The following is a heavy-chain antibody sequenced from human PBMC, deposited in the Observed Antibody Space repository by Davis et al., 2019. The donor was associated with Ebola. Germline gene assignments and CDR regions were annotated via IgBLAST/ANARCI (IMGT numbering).Heavy chain of an antibody. V-gene: IGHV1-18*01. CDR2: ISAYNGNT. J-gene: IGHJ5*02. D-gene: IGHD6-13*01. Sequence: ASVKVSCKASGYSFPDDVISWVRQAPGQGLEWMGWISAYNGNTNYAQKLQGRVTMTTDTSTSTAYMELRSLRSDDTAVYYCAREVQAIADLGNWFDPWGQGTLVTVSS. CDR3: AREVQAIADLGNWFDP. CDR1: GYSFPDDV.